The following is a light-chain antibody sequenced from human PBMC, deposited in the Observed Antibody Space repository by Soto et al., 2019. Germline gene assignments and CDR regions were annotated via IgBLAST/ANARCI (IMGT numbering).Light chain of an antibody. CDR2: GAS. J-gene: IGKJ1*01. Sequence: EIVVTQSPGTLSLFPGERATLSCRASQSISNNYLAWYQQKPGQAPRLLIHGASNRATGIPDRFSGAGSGTDFTLTISRLEPEDFAVYYCHQYGSAPAWTFRQGTKVEIK. CDR3: HQYGSAPAWT. V-gene: IGKV3-20*01. CDR1: QSISNNY.